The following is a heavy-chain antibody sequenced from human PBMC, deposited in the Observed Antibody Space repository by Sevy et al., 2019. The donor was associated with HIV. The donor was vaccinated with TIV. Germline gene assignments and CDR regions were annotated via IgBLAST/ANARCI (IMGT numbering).Heavy chain of an antibody. J-gene: IGHJ6*02. D-gene: IGHD6-13*01. CDR1: GFTFSSYG. CDR3: ANSWGCYVGSSWLYYFFAMDV. Sequence: GGSLRLSCAASGFTFSSYGMHWVRQAPGKGLEWVAIISSDGSSKDYADSVKGRFTISRDNSKDTVYLQMNSLRSEDTAVYYCANSWGCYVGSSWLYYFFAMDVWGQGTTVTVSS. V-gene: IGHV3-30*18. CDR2: ISSDGSSK.